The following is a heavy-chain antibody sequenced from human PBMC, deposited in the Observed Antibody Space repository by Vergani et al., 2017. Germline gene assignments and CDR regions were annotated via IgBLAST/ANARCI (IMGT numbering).Heavy chain of an antibody. CDR1: GGSFSGYY. J-gene: IGHJ3*02. Sequence: QVQLQQWGAGLLKPSETLSLTCAVYGGSFSGYYWSWIRQPPGKGLEWIGEINHSGSTNYNPSLKSRVTISVDTSKNQFSLKLSSVTAADTAVYYCARGVRGPNYDFWRILRGGVTFDIWGQGTMVTVSS. V-gene: IGHV4-34*01. D-gene: IGHD3-3*01. CDR3: ARGVRGPNYDFWRILRGGVTFDI. CDR2: INHSGST.